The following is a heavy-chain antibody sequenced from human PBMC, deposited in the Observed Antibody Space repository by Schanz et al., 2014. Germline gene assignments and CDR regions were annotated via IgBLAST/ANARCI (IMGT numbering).Heavy chain of an antibody. CDR3: ARGYGDSPTDF. D-gene: IGHD4-17*01. J-gene: IGHJ4*02. CDR1: GYTSSSYG. CDR2: IIPILGIA. V-gene: IGHV1-69*04. Sequence: QVQLVQSGAEVKKPGASVKVSCKASGYTSSSYGISWVRQAPGQGLEWMGRIIPILGIANYAQNFQGRVTITADKSTSTAYMELSSLRSEDTAVYYCARGYGDSPTDFWGQGTLVTVSS.